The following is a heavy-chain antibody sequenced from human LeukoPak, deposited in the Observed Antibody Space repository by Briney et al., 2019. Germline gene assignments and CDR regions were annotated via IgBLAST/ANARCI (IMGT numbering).Heavy chain of an antibody. CDR1: GGSISRYY. Sequence: PSETLSLTCTVSGGSISRYYWTWIRQPPGKGLEWIGYIYYSGSTNYNPSLKSRVTISVDTSKNQFSLKLSSVTAADTAVYYCARLTAAAGTHYYYGMDVWGQGTTDTVSS. J-gene: IGHJ6*02. CDR2: IYYSGST. D-gene: IGHD6-13*01. V-gene: IGHV4-59*08. CDR3: ARLTAAAGTHYYYGMDV.